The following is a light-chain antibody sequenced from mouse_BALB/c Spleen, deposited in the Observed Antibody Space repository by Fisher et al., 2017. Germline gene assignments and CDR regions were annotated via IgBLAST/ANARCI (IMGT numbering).Light chain of an antibody. CDR1: QDISNY. CDR3: VQYAQFPFT. Sequence: ITQSPSSLSASLGDRVTISCRASQDISNYLNWYQQKPDGTVKLLIYYTSRLHSGVPSRFSGSGSGTDYSLTISSLESEDFADYYCVQYAQFPFTFGSGTKLEIK. V-gene: IGKV10-94*03. J-gene: IGKJ4*01. CDR2: YTS.